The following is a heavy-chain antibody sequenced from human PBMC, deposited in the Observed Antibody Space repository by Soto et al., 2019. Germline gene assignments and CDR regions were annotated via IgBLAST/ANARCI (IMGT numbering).Heavy chain of an antibody. V-gene: IGHV4-31*03. Sequence: SETLSLTCTVSGESIATGAFYWSWIRLQSGKGPEWIGSIFYAGDTYYNPSLKSRVEISLDGSQNQFSLNLRSVTAADTAVYYCEREGDYRTCFEPWGPRTLVTVSS. CDR2: IFYAGDT. J-gene: IGHJ5*02. CDR3: EREGDYRTCFEP. CDR1: GESIATGAFY. D-gene: IGHD4-17*01.